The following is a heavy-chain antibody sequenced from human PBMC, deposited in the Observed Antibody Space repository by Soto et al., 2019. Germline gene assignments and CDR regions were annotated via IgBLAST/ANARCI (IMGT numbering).Heavy chain of an antibody. CDR2: ISGTLNHI. J-gene: IGHJ6*02. V-gene: IGHV3-21*01. D-gene: IGHD6-13*01. CDR3: ARGGYSSFTGMDV. CDR1: GFTFSSYS. Sequence: GGSLRLSCAASGFTFSSYSMHWVRQAPGKGLEWVSFISGTLNHIYYADSVKGRFTISRDNAKNSLYLQMNSLRAEDTAVYYCARGGYSSFTGMDVWGQGTTVTVSS.